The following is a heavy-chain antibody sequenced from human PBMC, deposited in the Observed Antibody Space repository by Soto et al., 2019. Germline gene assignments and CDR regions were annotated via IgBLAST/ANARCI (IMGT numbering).Heavy chain of an antibody. J-gene: IGHJ4*02. D-gene: IGHD2-15*01. CDR2: IYYSGST. CDR1: GGSIRSGDYY. V-gene: IGHV4-30-4*01. CDR3: ARSARSGGSCYLAY. Sequence: SETLSLTCTVSGGSIRSGDYYWSWIRQPPGKGLEWIGYIYYSGSTYYNPSLKSRVTISVDTSKNQFSLKLSSVTAADTAVYYCARSARSGGSCYLAYSGQRTLVTVSS.